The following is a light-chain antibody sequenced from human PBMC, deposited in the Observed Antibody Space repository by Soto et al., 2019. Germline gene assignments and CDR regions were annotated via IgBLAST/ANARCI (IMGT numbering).Light chain of an antibody. Sequence: QSALTQPASVSGSPGQSITISCTGTSSDIGGYNYISWYQQHPGQAPKFIIYDVRNRPSGVSNRFSGSRSGNTASLTISGLRAEDEADYYCSSYTSSSTVIFGGGTKVTVL. CDR3: SSYTSSSTVI. CDR1: SSDIGGYNY. V-gene: IGLV2-14*03. J-gene: IGLJ2*01. CDR2: DVR.